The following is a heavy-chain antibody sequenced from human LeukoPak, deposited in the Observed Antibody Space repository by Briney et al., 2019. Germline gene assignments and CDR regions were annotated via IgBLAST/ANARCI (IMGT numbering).Heavy chain of an antibody. J-gene: IGHJ4*02. V-gene: IGHV4-59*01. CDR3: AREGRQDYVYFDC. CDR2: INYSGNT. Sequence: SETLSLTCTVSGDSISSYYWSWIRQPPGKGLQWMGYINYSGNTNYNPSLKSRVTISVDTSKNQFSLRLTSVTAADTAVYYCAREGRQDYVYFDCWGQGALVTVSS. D-gene: IGHD4-17*01. CDR1: GDSISSYY.